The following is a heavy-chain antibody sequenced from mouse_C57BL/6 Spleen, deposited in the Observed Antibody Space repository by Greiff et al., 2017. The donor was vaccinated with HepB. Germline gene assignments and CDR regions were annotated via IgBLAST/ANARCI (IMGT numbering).Heavy chain of an antibody. D-gene: IGHD2-1*01. CDR3: ARRDLLPFAY. V-gene: IGHV5-17*01. CDR2: ISSGSSTI. J-gene: IGHJ3*01. CDR1: GFTFSDYG. Sequence: EVKLVESGGGLVKPGGSLKLSCAASGFTFSDYGMHWVRQAPEKGLEWVAYISSGSSTIYYADTVKGRFTISRDNAKNTLFLQMTSLRSEDTGMYYCARRDLLPFAYWGQGTLVTVSA.